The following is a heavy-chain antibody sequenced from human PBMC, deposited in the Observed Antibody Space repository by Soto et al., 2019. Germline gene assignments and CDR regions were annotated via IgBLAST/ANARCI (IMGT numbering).Heavy chain of an antibody. Sequence: GGSLRLSCGASGFTFSKYGMHWVRQTPGEGLEWVALIWYDGSKKNYADSVKGRITISRDNSKNTLYLQMNSLRVEDTAVYYCARDNLYFGMDVWGQGTTVTVSS. CDR3: ARDNLYFGMDV. J-gene: IGHJ6*02. V-gene: IGHV3-33*01. CDR1: GFTFSKYG. CDR2: IWYDGSKK.